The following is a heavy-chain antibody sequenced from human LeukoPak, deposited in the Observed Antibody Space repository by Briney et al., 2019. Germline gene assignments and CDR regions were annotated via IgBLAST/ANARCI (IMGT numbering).Heavy chain of an antibody. D-gene: IGHD6-19*01. CDR3: VTGGPWGIPVPGGEPMDY. V-gene: IGHV1-69*13. J-gene: IGHJ4*02. CDR1: GGTFNSHV. Sequence: HGASVKVSCKASGGTFNSHVISWVRQAPGEGLEWMGGIVPIFGTTNYAQRFQGRVTITSDESTSTVYMELSSLRAEDTAVYYCVTGGPWGIPVPGGEPMDYWGQGTLVTVSS. CDR2: IVPIFGTT.